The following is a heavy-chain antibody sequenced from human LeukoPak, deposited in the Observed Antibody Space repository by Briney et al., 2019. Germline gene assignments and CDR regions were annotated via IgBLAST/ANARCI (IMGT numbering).Heavy chain of an antibody. J-gene: IGHJ4*02. CDR2: ITGSGGDT. D-gene: IGHD6-19*01. CDR1: GFTFSSYA. CDR3: AKDPAAVAGTSRVPYYFDY. Sequence: PGGSLRLSCAASGFTFSSYAMSWVRQAPEKGLEWVSAITGSGGDTDYADSVKGRFTISRDNSKNTLYLQMNSLRAEDTAVYYCAKDPAAVAGTSRVPYYFDYWGQGTLVTVSS. V-gene: IGHV3-23*01.